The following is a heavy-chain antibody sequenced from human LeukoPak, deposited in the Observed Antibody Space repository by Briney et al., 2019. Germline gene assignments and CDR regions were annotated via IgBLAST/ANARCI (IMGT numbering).Heavy chain of an antibody. CDR3: ARLLRVGYCSSTSCNWFDP. V-gene: IGHV4-59*12. Sequence: SETLSLTCTVSGGSISSYYWSWIRQPPGKGLEWIGFVHYSGSTHYNPSLKSRVTISVDTSKNQFSLKLSSVTAADTAVYYCARLLRVGYCSSTSCNWFDPWGQGTLVTVSS. CDR2: VHYSGST. CDR1: GGSISSYY. J-gene: IGHJ5*02. D-gene: IGHD2-2*03.